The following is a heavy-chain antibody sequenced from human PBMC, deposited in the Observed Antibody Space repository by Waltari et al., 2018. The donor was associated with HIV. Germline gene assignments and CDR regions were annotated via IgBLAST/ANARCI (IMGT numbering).Heavy chain of an antibody. CDR2: ISWNSGSI. CDR3: AKGLRFWSGYYTPCDY. CDR1: GFTFDDYA. Sequence: EVQLVESGGGLVQPGRSLRLSCAASGFTFDDYAMHWVRQAPGKGLEWVSGISWNSGSIGYADSVKGRFTISRDNAKNSLYLQMNSLRAEDTALYYCAKGLRFWSGYYTPCDYWGQGTLVTVSS. D-gene: IGHD3-3*01. J-gene: IGHJ4*02. V-gene: IGHV3-9*01.